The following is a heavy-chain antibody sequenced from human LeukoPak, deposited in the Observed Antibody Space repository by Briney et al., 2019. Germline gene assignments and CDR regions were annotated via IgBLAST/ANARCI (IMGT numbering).Heavy chain of an antibody. CDR2: ISHGGST. CDR1: GSSFSSDSW. D-gene: IGHD3-16*01. V-gene: IGHV4-4*02. J-gene: IGHJ5*02. Sequence: PSETLSLTCAVSGSSFSSDSWWSWVRQPPGKGLEWIGEISHGGSTNYNPSLESRVTISIDKSKKQFSLNLSSVTAADTAVYYCARVARGFGMIRGGRFDPWGQGTLVTVSS. CDR3: ARVARGFGMIRGGRFDP.